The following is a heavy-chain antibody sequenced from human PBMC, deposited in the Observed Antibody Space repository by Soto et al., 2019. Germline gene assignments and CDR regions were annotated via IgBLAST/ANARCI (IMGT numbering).Heavy chain of an antibody. CDR1: GGTFSSYA. CDR2: IIPIFGTA. J-gene: IGHJ3*02. Sequence: QVQLVQSGAEVKKPGSSVKVSCKVSGGTFSSYAISWVRQAPGQGLEWMGGIIPIFGTANYAQKFQGRVTITADESTSTAYMELSSLRSEDTAVYYCARDEGGAYCSGGSCYFDAFDIWGQGTMVTVSS. V-gene: IGHV1-69*01. CDR3: ARDEGGAYCSGGSCYFDAFDI. D-gene: IGHD2-15*01.